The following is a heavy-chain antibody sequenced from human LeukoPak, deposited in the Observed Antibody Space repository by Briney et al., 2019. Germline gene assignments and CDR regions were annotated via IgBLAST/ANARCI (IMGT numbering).Heavy chain of an antibody. CDR2: ISYDGSNK. CDR1: GFTFSSYA. J-gene: IGHJ4*02. Sequence: GGSLRLSCAASGFTFSSYAMHRVRQAPGKGLEWVAVISYDGSNKYYADSVKGRFTISRDNSKNTLYLQMNSLRAEDTAVYYCAREVNNWNFALLHYWGQGTLVTVSS. V-gene: IGHV3-30-3*01. D-gene: IGHD1-7*01. CDR3: AREVNNWNFALLHY.